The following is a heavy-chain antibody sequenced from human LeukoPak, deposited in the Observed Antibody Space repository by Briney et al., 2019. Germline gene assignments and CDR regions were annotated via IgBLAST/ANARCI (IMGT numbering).Heavy chain of an antibody. CDR2: INTNTGNP. CDR3: ARSGYYSPVEGYYYMDV. J-gene: IGHJ6*03. Sequence: ASVKVSCKASGYTFTSYAMNWVRQAPGQGLEWMGWINTNTGNPTYAQGFTGRSVFSLDTSVSTAYLQISSLKAEDTAVYYCARSGYYSPVEGYYYMDVWGKGTTVTVSS. CDR1: GYTFTSYA. V-gene: IGHV7-4-1*02. D-gene: IGHD3-3*01.